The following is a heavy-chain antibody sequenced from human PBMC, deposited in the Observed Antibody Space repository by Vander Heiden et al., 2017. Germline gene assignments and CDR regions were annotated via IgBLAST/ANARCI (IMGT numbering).Heavy chain of an antibody. J-gene: IGHJ4*02. V-gene: IGHV1-2*02. D-gene: IGHD1-26*01. CDR1: GYTFTDYY. CDR2: INPNSGGT. Sequence: QVQLVQSGAEVKKPGASVKVSCKASGYTFTDYYMHWVRQAPGQGLEWMGWINPNSGGTNYVQQFQGRVTMTRDTSISTAYMELSRLRSDDTAVYYCAREGVKRVGALSPWGQGTLVTVSS. CDR3: AREGVKRVGALSP.